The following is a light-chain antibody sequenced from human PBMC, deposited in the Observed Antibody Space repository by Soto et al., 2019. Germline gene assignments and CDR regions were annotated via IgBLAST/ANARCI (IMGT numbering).Light chain of an antibody. CDR3: QQYGSSLEST. J-gene: IGKJ5*01. CDR1: QSVSSPY. Sequence: EIVLTQSPGTLSLSPGEGATLSCRASQSVSSPYLAWYQQKPGQAPRLLIYGASSRATGIPDRFSGSGSGTDFTLTISRLEPEDFAVYYCQQYGSSLESTFGQGTRLEIK. V-gene: IGKV3-20*01. CDR2: GAS.